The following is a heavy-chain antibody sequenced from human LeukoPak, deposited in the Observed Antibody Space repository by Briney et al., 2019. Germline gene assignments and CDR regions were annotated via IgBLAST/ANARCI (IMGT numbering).Heavy chain of an antibody. V-gene: IGHV3-23*01. D-gene: IGHD1-26*01. J-gene: IGHJ4*02. Sequence: GGSLRLSCAASELTFSSYAVSWVRQAPGKGLEWVSSISGSGSSTLYADSVKGRFTISRARSKNTVYLQMNSLRAEDTAVYYCARGYSGTYRIDYWGQGTLVTVSS. CDR1: ELTFSSYA. CDR3: ARGYSGTYRIDY. CDR2: ISGSGSST.